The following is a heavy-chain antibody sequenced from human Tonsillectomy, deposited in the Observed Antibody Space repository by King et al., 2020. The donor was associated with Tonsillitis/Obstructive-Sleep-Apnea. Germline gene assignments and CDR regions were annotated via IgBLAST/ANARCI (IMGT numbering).Heavy chain of an antibody. CDR3: ARGTKYSSSWYPFDY. CDR2: INPNSGGT. Sequence: VQLVESGAEVKKPGASVKVSCKASGYTFTGYYMHWVRQAPGQGLEWMGWINPNSGGTNYAQKFQGGVTMTRDTSISTAYMELSRLRSDDTAVYYCARGTKYSSSWYPFDYWGQGTLVTVSS. CDR1: GYTFTGYY. J-gene: IGHJ4*02. V-gene: IGHV1-2*02. D-gene: IGHD6-13*01.